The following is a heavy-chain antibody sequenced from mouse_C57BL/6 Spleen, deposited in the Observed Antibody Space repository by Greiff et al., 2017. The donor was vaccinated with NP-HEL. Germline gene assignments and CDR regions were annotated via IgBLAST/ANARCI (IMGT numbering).Heavy chain of an antibody. CDR1: GYSFTGYY. D-gene: IGHD2-2*01. V-gene: IGHV1-42*01. CDR3: GVYGNDGGAMDY. Sequence: EVQLQQSGPELVKPGASVKISCKASGYSFTGYYMNWVKQSPEKSLEWIGEINPSTGGTTYNQKFKAKATLTVDKSSSTAYMQLKSLTSEDSAVYYCGVYGNDGGAMDYWGQGTSVTVSS. CDR2: INPSTGGT. J-gene: IGHJ4*01.